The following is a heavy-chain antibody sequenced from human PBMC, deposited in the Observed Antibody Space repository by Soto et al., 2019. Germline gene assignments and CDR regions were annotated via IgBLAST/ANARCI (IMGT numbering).Heavy chain of an antibody. CDR3: TTDQGDHVGHYSFDY. Sequence: GGSLRLSCAASGFSFSNTWMSWVRQAPGKGLEWVGRIKSNIDGGTTEYAAPVKGRFIISTDESKNTLYVQMNGLTTEDSAVYFCTTDQGDHVGHYSFDYWGQGTLVTVSS. CDR1: GFSFSNTW. V-gene: IGHV3-15*01. CDR2: IKSNIDGGTT. J-gene: IGHJ4*02. D-gene: IGHD2-15*01.